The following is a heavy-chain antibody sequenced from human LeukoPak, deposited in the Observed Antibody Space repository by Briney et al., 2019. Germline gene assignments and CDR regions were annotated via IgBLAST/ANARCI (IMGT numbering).Heavy chain of an antibody. J-gene: IGHJ5*02. CDR3: ARTRAYCGGDCHVRDGWFDP. V-gene: IGHV4-39*07. CDR2: IYYSGST. CDR1: GGSIRSSSYY. Sequence: SETLSLTCTVSGGSIRSSSYYWGWIRQPPGKGLEWIGSIYYSGSTYYNPSLKSRVTISVDTSKNQFSLKLSSVTAADTAVYYCARTRAYCGGDCHVRDGWFDPWGQGTLVTVSS. D-gene: IGHD2-21*02.